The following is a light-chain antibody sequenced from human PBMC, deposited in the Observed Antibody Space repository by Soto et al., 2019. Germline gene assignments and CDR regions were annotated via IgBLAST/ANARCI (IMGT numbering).Light chain of an antibody. J-gene: IGLJ2*01. V-gene: IGLV2-14*01. Sequence: QSVLTQPASVSGSHGQSITISCTGTSSDVGAYNYVSWYQQHPGKAPKLMIYDVSNRPSGVSNRFSGSKSGNTASLTISGLQAEDEADYYCSSYTRSTTLVVFGGGTKLTVL. CDR2: DVS. CDR3: SSYTRSTTLVV. CDR1: SSDVGAYNY.